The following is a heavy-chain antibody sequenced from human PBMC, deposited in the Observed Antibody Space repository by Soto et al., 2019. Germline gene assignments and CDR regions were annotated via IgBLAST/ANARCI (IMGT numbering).Heavy chain of an antibody. CDR3: AKCKGILSNKCYYGMDV. D-gene: IGHD2-8*01. V-gene: IGHV3-23*01. CDR2: SGGRGDV. CDR1: GFTFSNYG. Sequence: EVLLLESGGGLVQPGGSLRLSCVASGFTFSNYGFTWVRQVPGKGLEWVSLSGGRGDVEYADTVKARFTISRDTPKNTVFLDMNGLRVDDTAVYFCAKCKGILSNKCYYGMDVWGRRTTVTVS. J-gene: IGHJ6*04.